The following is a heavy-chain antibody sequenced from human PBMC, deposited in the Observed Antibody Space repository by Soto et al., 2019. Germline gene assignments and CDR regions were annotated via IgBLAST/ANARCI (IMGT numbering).Heavy chain of an antibody. CDR1: GYSFSTNW. CDR2: IYCGDSDT. J-gene: IGHJ4*02. Sequence: HGESLKISCKDSGYSFSTNWIAWVRQMPGKGLEWVGVIYCGDSDTRYSPSFQGQVTLSVDKSINTVYLQWSSLKASDTAIYYCARHNHGFDYWGQGTLVTVSS. V-gene: IGHV5-51*01. CDR3: ARHNHGFDY.